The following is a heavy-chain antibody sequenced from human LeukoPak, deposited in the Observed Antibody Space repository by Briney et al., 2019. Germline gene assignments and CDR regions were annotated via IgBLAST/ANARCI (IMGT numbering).Heavy chain of an antibody. CDR3: AREGDKEWELPVDHAFDI. D-gene: IGHD1-26*01. J-gene: IGHJ3*02. CDR1: GYTFTSYY. V-gene: IGHV1-46*01. CDR2: INPSGGST. Sequence: ASVKASCKASGYTFTSYYMHWVRQAPGQGLEWMGIINPSGGSTSYAQKFQGRVTMTRDTSTSTVYMELSSLRSEDTAVYYCAREGDKEWELPVDHAFDIWGQGTMVTVSS.